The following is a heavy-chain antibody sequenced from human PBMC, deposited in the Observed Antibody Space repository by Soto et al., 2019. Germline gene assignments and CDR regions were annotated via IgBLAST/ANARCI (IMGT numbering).Heavy chain of an antibody. CDR2: INNIGST. V-gene: IGHV4-34*01. CDR1: GGSFSAYY. J-gene: IGHJ3*02. D-gene: IGHD2-2*01. CDR3: ARDCSGTSCYGALDAFDI. Sequence: QVQLQQWGAGLLKPSETLSLTCAVYGGSFSAYYWCWIRLPPGKGLEWIGEINNIGSTKYNPSLKSRVTISVDTSKNQFSLKVTSVTAADTAVYYGARDCSGTSCYGALDAFDIWGQGTMVTVSS.